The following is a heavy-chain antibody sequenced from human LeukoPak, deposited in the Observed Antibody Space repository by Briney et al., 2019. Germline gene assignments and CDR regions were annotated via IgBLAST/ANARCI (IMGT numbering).Heavy chain of an antibody. CDR1: GFKFEDYT. CDR3: VKGGWGQQLLPFDS. D-gene: IGHD6-13*01. J-gene: IGHJ4*02. CDR2: VSGDGITT. V-gene: IGHV3-43*02. Sequence: GGSLRLSCAASGFKFEDYTMHWVRQVPGKGLEWISLVSGDGITTYSADSVKGRFTISRGNSRKSLYLQMESLRSEDTAFYYCVKGGWGQQLLPFDSWGQGTLVTVSS.